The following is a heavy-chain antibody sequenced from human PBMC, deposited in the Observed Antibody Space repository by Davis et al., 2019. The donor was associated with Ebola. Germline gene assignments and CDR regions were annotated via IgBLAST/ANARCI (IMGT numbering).Heavy chain of an antibody. D-gene: IGHD2-2*01. CDR1: GYTFTSYG. Sequence: ASVKVSCKASGYTFTSYGISWVRQAPGQGLEWMGWISAYNGNTNYAQKLQGRVTMTTDTSTSTAYMELRSLRSDDTAVYYCAREDCSSTSCPYYYYYYGMDVWGQGTTVTVSS. V-gene: IGHV1-18*01. J-gene: IGHJ6*02. CDR2: ISAYNGNT. CDR3: AREDCSSTSCPYYYYYYGMDV.